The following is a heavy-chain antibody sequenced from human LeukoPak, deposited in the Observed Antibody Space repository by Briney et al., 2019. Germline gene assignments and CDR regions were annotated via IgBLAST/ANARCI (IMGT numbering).Heavy chain of an antibody. CDR1: GGTFSSYA. J-gene: IGHJ4*02. Sequence: SVKVSCKASGGTFSSYAISWVRQAPGQGLEWMGGIIPIFGAANYAQKLQGRVTMTTDTSTSTAYMELRSLRSDDTAVYYCARDYSSGWPNFDYWGQGTLVTVSS. CDR2: IIPIFGAA. CDR3: ARDYSSGWPNFDY. V-gene: IGHV1-69*05. D-gene: IGHD6-19*01.